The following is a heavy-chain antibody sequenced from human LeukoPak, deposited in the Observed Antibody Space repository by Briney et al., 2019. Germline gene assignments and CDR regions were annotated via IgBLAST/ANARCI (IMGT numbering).Heavy chain of an antibody. Sequence: GSLRLSCAASGFTFSSYWMSWVRQPPGKGLEWIGEIYHTGSPIYNPSLKNRATISIDRSKNQFFLRLNSVTAADTAVYYCTRDPHCSSPNCPTDYWGQGTLVTVSS. D-gene: IGHD2-2*01. V-gene: IGHV4-4*02. CDR2: IYHTGSP. CDR3: TRDPHCSSPNCPTDY. J-gene: IGHJ4*02. CDR1: GFTFSSYW.